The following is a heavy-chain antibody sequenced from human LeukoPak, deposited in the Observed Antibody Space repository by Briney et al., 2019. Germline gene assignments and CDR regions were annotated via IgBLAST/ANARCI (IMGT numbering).Heavy chain of an antibody. CDR1: GFTFSDHY. J-gene: IGHJ6*03. D-gene: IGHD3-10*01. CDR3: AREGKRITMVRGVITPRGYYYMDV. Sequence: SGGSLRLSCAASGFTFSDHYMDWVRQAPGKGLEWVGRTRNKANSYTTEYAASVKGRFTISRDDSKNSLYLQMNSLKNEDTAVYYCAREGKRITMVRGVITPRGYYYMDVWGKGTTVTVSS. V-gene: IGHV3-72*01. CDR2: TRNKANSYTT.